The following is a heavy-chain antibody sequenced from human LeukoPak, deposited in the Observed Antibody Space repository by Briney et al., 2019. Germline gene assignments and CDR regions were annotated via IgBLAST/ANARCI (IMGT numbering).Heavy chain of an antibody. V-gene: IGHV3-23*01. Sequence: PGGSLRLSCAASGITFSSYAMNWVRQAPGKGLEWVSAISGSGADTYYADSVKGRFTISRDNSKNTLYLQMNSLRAEDTAVYYCAKPSGYSYGSRGGYSHFYYMDVWGKGTTVTVSS. CDR3: AKPSGYSYGSRGGYSHFYYMDV. CDR1: GITFSSYA. J-gene: IGHJ6*03. CDR2: ISGSGADT. D-gene: IGHD5-18*01.